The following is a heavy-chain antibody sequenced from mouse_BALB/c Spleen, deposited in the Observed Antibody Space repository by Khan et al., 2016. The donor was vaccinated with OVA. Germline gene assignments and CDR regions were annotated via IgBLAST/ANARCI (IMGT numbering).Heavy chain of an antibody. V-gene: IGHV3-2*02. J-gene: IGHJ2*01. CDR2: ISYSGST. CDR1: GYSITSDYA. Sequence: EVKLQESGPGLVKPSQSLSLTCTVTGYSITSDYAWNWIRQFPGNKLEWMGYISYSGSTSYNPSLKSRISITRDTSKNQFFLQLNSVTTEDTATYYGAYYGSSYYFDYWGQGTTLTVSS. CDR3: AYYGSSYYFDY. D-gene: IGHD1-1*01.